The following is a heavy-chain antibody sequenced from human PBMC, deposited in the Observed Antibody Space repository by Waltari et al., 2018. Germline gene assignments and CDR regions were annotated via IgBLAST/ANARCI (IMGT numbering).Heavy chain of an antibody. J-gene: IGHJ4*02. D-gene: IGHD2-2*01. Sequence: QVQLQESGPGLVKPSETLSLTCTVSGGSISSYYWSWIRQPPGKGLEWIGYIYYSGRPNHHPSLTSRVTISVDTSKNQFSLKLSSVTAADTAVYYCAKQVGVVPSFDYWGQGTLVTVSS. CDR1: GGSISSYY. CDR2: IYYSGRP. V-gene: IGHV4-59*01. CDR3: AKQVGVVPSFDY.